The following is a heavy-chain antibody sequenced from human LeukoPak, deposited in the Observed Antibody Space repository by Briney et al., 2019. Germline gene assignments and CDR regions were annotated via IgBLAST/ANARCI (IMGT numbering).Heavy chain of an antibody. J-gene: IGHJ4*02. CDR2: LIPIFGTA. CDR1: GYTFTSYG. CDR3: ARAYFYDSSGPPEEY. D-gene: IGHD3-22*01. V-gene: IGHV1-69*06. Sequence: SVKVSCKASGYTFTSYGINWVRQAPGQGLEWVGGLIPIFGTANYAQHFQGRVTITADIFASTVYMELSSLRSGDTAVYYCARAYFYDSSGPPEEYWGQGTLVTVSS.